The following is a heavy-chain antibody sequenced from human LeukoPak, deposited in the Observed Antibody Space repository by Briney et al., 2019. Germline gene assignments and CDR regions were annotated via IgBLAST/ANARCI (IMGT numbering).Heavy chain of an antibody. Sequence: GGSLRLSCAASGFTFSSYAMSWVRQAPGKGLEWVSAISGSGGSTYHADSVKGRFTISRDNSKNTLYLQMNSLRAEDTAVYYCAKDLDYGDYSFDYWGQGTLVTVSS. CDR3: AKDLDYGDYSFDY. CDR1: GFTFSSYA. J-gene: IGHJ4*02. CDR2: ISGSGGST. D-gene: IGHD4-17*01. V-gene: IGHV3-23*01.